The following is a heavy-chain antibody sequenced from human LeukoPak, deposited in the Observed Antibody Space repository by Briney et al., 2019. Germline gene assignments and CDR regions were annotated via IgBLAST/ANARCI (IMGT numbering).Heavy chain of an antibody. CDR1: GFTFSSYA. Sequence: PGGSLRLSCAASGFTFSSYAMSWVRQAPGKGLEWVSAISGSGGSTYYADSVKGRFTISRDNSKNTLYLQMNSLRAEDTAVYYCAKEGCGEGRSSRRRDYFDYWGQGTLVTVSS. D-gene: IGHD3-10*01. CDR2: ISGSGGST. J-gene: IGHJ4*02. V-gene: IGHV3-23*01. CDR3: AKEGCGEGRSSRRRDYFDY.